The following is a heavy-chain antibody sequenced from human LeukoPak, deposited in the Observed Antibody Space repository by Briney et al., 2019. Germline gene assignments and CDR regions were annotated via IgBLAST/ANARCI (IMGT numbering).Heavy chain of an antibody. CDR1: GGSINSDGYY. V-gene: IGHV4-61*08. J-gene: IGHJ3*02. D-gene: IGHD6-25*01. CDR2: IYKSGST. CDR3: ARRLGAAKGGHRDAFDI. Sequence: PSETLSLTCTVSGGSINSDGYYWSWIRQPPGKGLEWIGYIYKSGSTNYNPSLKSRVTISVDTSKNQFSLKLSSVTAADTAVYYCARRLGAAKGGHRDAFDIWGQGTMVTVSS.